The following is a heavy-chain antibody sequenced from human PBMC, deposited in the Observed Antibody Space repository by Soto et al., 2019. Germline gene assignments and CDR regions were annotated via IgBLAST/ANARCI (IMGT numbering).Heavy chain of an antibody. CDR2: IYHSGST. D-gene: IGHD3-3*01. CDR3: ARASGDDFFWFDP. Sequence: QVQLQESGPGLVKPSGTLSLTGAVSSGSISSSNWWSGVRHPPGKGLEWIVEIYHSGSTNYNPSIKSRVTLSVDKSKNQFSLKLSSVTAADTAVYYCARASGDDFFWFDPWGQGTLVTVSS. CDR1: SGSISSSNW. V-gene: IGHV4-4*02. J-gene: IGHJ5*02.